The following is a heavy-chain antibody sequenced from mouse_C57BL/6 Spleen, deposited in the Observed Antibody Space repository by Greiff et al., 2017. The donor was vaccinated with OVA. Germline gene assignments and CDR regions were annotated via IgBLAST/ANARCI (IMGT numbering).Heavy chain of an antibody. Sequence: QVQLQQSGAELAKPGASVKLSCKASGYTFTSYWMHWVKQRPGQGLEWIGYINPSSGYTKYNQKFKDKAPLTADKSSSTAYMQLSSLTYEDSAVYYCARSYSNYVGNWYFDVWGTGTTVTVSS. J-gene: IGHJ1*03. CDR2: INPSSGYT. CDR3: ARSYSNYVGNWYFDV. CDR1: GYTFTSYW. D-gene: IGHD2-5*01. V-gene: IGHV1-7*01.